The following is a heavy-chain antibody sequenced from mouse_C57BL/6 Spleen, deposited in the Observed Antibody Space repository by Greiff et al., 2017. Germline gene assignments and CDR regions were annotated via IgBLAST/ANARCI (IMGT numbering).Heavy chain of an antibody. V-gene: IGHV1-69*01. J-gene: IGHJ4*01. Sequence: VQLQQPGAELVMPGASVKLSCKASGYTFTSYWMHWVKQRPGQGLEWIGEIDPSDSYTNYNQKFKGKSTLTVDKSSSTAYMQLSSLTSEDSAVYYCARRSSYEAYAMDYWGQGTSVTVSS. D-gene: IGHD1-1*01. CDR3: ARRSSYEAYAMDY. CDR2: IDPSDSYT. CDR1: GYTFTSYW.